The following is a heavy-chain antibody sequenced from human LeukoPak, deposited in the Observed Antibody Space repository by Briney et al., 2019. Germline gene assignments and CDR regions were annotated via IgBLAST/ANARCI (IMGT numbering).Heavy chain of an antibody. CDR2: FDPPDGET. D-gene: IGHD3-10*01. V-gene: IGHV1-24*01. CDR3: ATPARFYYGSGSYYKS. Sequence: ASVKVSCKLAGYTLTELPMHSVRQAPGKGREWMGGFDPPDGETIYAQEFQGRVTMTEDTPTDTAYMELSSLRSEDTAVYCCATPARFYYGSGSYYKSWGQGTLVTVSS. CDR1: GYTLTELP. J-gene: IGHJ5*02.